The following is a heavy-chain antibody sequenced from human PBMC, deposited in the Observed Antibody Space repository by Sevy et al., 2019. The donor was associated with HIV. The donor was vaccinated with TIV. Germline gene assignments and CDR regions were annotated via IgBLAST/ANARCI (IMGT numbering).Heavy chain of an antibody. CDR1: GGSISSYY. CDR3: ASTALPHYYDSSGYYYYYYGMDV. V-gene: IGHV4-59*13. D-gene: IGHD3-22*01. CDR2: IYYSGST. J-gene: IGHJ6*02. Sequence: SETLSLTCTVSGGSISSYYWSWIRQPPGKGLEWIGYIYYSGSTNYNPSLKSRVTISVDTSKNQFSLKLSSVTAADTAVYYCASTALPHYYDSSGYYYYYYGMDVWGQGTTVTVSS.